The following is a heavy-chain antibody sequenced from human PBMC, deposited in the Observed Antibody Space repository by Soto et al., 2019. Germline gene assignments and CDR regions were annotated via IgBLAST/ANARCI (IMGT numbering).Heavy chain of an antibody. J-gene: IGHJ4*02. D-gene: IGHD5-18*01. CDR1: GGAITNYY. CDR2: IYHTGST. V-gene: IGHV4-59*01. Sequence: LSLTCSVSGGAITNYYWNWIRQTPGKGLERIGYIYHTGSTSKNPSLKSRVTLSLDTSKNQLTLNLTSVTAADTAIYYCARSVNRGYSYGYGHWGQGTLVTVSS. CDR3: ARSVNRGYSYGYGH.